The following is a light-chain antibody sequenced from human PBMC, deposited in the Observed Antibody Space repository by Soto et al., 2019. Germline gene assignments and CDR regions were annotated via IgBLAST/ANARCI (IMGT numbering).Light chain of an antibody. Sequence: EIVLTQSPDTLSLSPGERATLSCRTSEPIRNTYVAWYQQKPGQAPRLLIYGASSRAIGIPDRFSGGGSGTDYTLTISRLEPDDFALYYCQQYADSPLTFGGGTEVEI. V-gene: IGKV3-20*01. CDR3: QQYADSPLT. J-gene: IGKJ4*01. CDR2: GAS. CDR1: EPIRNTY.